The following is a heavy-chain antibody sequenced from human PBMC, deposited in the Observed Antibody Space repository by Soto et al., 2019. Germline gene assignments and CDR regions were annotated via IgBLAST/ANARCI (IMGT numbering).Heavy chain of an antibody. J-gene: IGHJ3*02. D-gene: IGHD3-9*01. CDR2: INPNSGGT. CDR3: AREGHYDILTGLRDDAFDI. Sequence: ASVKVSCKASGYTFTGYYRHWVRQAPGQGLEWMGWINPNSGGTNYAQKFQGWVTMTRDTSISTAYMELSRLRSDDTAVYYCAREGHYDILTGLRDDAFDIWGQGTMVTVSS. CDR1: GYTFTGYY. V-gene: IGHV1-2*04.